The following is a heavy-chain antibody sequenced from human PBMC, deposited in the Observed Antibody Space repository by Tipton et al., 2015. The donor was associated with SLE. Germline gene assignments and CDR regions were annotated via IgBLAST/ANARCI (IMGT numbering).Heavy chain of an antibody. V-gene: IGHV4-59*11. D-gene: IGHD2-21*02. CDR2: IYYSGST. CDR1: GGSISSHY. CDR3: ARGRDPWDAFDI. J-gene: IGHJ3*02. Sequence: LRLSCTVSGGSISSHYWSWIRQPPGKGPEWIGYIYYSGSTNYNPSLKSRVTISVDTSKNQFSLKLSSVTAADTAVYYCARGRDPWDAFDIWGQGTMVTVSS.